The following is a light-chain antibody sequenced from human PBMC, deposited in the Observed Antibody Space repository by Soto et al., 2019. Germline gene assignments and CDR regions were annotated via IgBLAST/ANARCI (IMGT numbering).Light chain of an antibody. CDR3: SSYAGSTNV. V-gene: IGLV2-8*01. Sequence: QSALTQPTSASGSPGQSVAISCTGTSSDVGGYNCVSWYQQHPGKAPKLMIYEVNKRPSGVPNRFSGSKSGNTASLTVSGLQAEEEADYYCSSYAGSTNVFGTGTKLTVL. CDR2: EVN. J-gene: IGLJ1*01. CDR1: SSDVGGYNC.